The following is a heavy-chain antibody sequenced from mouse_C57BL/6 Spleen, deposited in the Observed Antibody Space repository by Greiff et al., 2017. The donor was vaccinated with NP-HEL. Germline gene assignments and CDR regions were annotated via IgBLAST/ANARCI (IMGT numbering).Heavy chain of an antibody. CDR3: ARYYSNYVDYAMDY. D-gene: IGHD2-5*01. V-gene: IGHV1-54*01. J-gene: IGHJ4*01. Sequence: QVQLQQSGAELVRPGTSVKVSCKASGYAFTNYLIEWVKQRPGQGLEWIGVINPGSGGTNYNEKFKGKATLTADKSSSTAYMQLSSLTSEDSAVYFCARYYSNYVDYAMDYWGQGTSVTVSS. CDR1: GYAFTNYL. CDR2: INPGSGGT.